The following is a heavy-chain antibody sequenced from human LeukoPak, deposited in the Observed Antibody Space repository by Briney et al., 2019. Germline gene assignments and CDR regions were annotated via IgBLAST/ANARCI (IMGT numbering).Heavy chain of an antibody. CDR2: IWYDGSNK. J-gene: IGHJ4*02. Sequence: SCKASGYTFTSYGISWVRQAPGKGLEWVAVIWYDGSNKYYADSVKGRFTISRDNSKNTLYLQMNSLRAEDTAVYYCAKDQGFLEWFQDYWGQGTLVTVSS. CDR3: AKDQGFLEWFQDY. D-gene: IGHD3-3*01. CDR1: GYTFTSYG. V-gene: IGHV3-33*06.